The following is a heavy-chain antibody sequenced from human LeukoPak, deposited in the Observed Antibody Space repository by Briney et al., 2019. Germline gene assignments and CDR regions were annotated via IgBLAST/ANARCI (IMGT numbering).Heavy chain of an antibody. CDR3: ARSVDSLLNFDY. Sequence: SETLSLTCAVYGGSFSGYYWSWIRQPPGKGLEWIGEINHSGSTNYNPSLKSRVTISVDTSKNQFSLKLSSVTAADTAVYHCARSVDSLLNFDYWGQGTLVTVSS. J-gene: IGHJ4*02. CDR2: INHSGST. CDR1: GGSFSGYY. V-gene: IGHV4-34*01. D-gene: IGHD3-22*01.